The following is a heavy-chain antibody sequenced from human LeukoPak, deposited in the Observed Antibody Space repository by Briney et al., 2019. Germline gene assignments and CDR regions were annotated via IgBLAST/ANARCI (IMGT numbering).Heavy chain of an antibody. CDR1: GGSFSGYY. CDR2: INHSEST. J-gene: IGHJ6*03. Sequence: KPSETLSLTCAVYGGSFSGYYWSWLRQPPGKGLEWIGEINHSESTNYNPSLKSRVTISVDTSKNQFSLKLSSVTAADTAVYYCARAHGFYYYYYMDVWGKGTTVTVSS. V-gene: IGHV4-34*01. CDR3: ARAHGFYYYYYMDV.